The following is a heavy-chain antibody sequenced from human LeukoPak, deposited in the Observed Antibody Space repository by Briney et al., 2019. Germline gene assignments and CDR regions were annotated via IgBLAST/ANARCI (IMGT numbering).Heavy chain of an antibody. J-gene: IGHJ6*03. D-gene: IGHD2-2*01. V-gene: IGHV3-21*01. CDR3: AREHIGYCSSTSCWGYYYYYMDV. CDR1: GFTFSSYS. Sequence: GGSLRLSCAASGFTFSSYSMNWVRQAPGKGLEWVSSISSSSSYIYYADSVKGRFTISRDNAKNSLYLQMNSLRAEDTAVYYCAREHIGYCSSTSCWGYYYYYMDVWGKGTTVTVSS. CDR2: ISSSSSYI.